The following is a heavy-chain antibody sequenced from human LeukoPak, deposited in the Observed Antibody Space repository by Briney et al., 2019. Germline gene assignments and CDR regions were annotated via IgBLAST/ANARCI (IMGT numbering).Heavy chain of an antibody. Sequence: SETLSLTCTVSGGSISSYYWSWIRQPPGKGLEWIGYIYTSGSTNYNPSLKSRVTISVDTSKNQSSLKLSSVTAADTAVYYCASSSWAYYYMDVWGKGTTVTISS. D-gene: IGHD6-13*01. CDR2: IYTSGST. CDR1: GGSISSYY. V-gene: IGHV4-59*01. CDR3: ASSSWAYYYMDV. J-gene: IGHJ6*03.